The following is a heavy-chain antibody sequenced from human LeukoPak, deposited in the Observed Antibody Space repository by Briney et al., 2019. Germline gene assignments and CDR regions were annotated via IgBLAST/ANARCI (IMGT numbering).Heavy chain of an antibody. CDR3: AKAPGSGNEVYYYYYMDV. V-gene: IGHV3-23*01. J-gene: IGHJ6*03. CDR2: ISGSTGST. Sequence: GGSLRLSCAASGFTFSSYAMSWVRQAPGKGLEWVSAISGSTGSTYYADSVKGRFTISRDNSKNTLYLQMNSLRAEDTAVYYCAKAPGSGNEVYYYYYMDVWGKGTTVTVSS. CDR1: GFTFSSYA. D-gene: IGHD3-10*01.